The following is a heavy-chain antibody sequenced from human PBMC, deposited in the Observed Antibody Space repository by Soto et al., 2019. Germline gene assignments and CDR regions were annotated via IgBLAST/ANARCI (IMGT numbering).Heavy chain of an antibody. V-gene: IGHV3-23*01. CDR1: GFTISTYA. CDR3: AKDAVYNDGLWLMDS. Sequence: EVQLLESGGGLVQPGGSLRLSCAASGFTISTYAMTWVRQAPGKGLECVSGVTGSGGQIHYADSVKGRFTITKDNYKNTLYLQMSSLSDEATALYYCAKDAVYNDGLWLMDSWGQGTLVTVSS. D-gene: IGHD2-21*01. CDR2: VTGSGGQI. J-gene: IGHJ5*02.